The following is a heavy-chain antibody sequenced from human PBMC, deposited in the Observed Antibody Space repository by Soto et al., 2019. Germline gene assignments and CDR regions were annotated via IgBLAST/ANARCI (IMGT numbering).Heavy chain of an antibody. V-gene: IGHV3-23*01. D-gene: IGHD2-15*01. CDR2: ISGSGGST. Sequence: HPGGSLRLSCAASGFTFSSYAMSWVRQAPGKGLEWVSAISGSGGSTYYADSVKGRFTISRDNSKNTLYLQMNSLRAEDTAVYYCAKDSLWPVVGGYCSGGSCRPLDYWGQGTLVTVSS. J-gene: IGHJ4*02. CDR3: AKDSLWPVVGGYCSGGSCRPLDY. CDR1: GFTFSSYA.